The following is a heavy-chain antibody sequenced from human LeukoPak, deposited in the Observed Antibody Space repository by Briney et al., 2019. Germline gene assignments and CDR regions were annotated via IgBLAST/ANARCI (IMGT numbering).Heavy chain of an antibody. V-gene: IGHV4-59*08. Sequence: SETLSLTCTVSGGSISSYYWSWIRQTPGKALEWSGYIYYSCTTNYNPSLKSLVTISVDTSKNQFSLKLSSVTAADTALYYCARAKEERVFLSGFDIWGQGTMVTVSS. CDR2: IYYSCTT. D-gene: IGHD3-3*01. CDR1: GGSISSYY. J-gene: IGHJ3*02. CDR3: ARAKEERVFLSGFDI.